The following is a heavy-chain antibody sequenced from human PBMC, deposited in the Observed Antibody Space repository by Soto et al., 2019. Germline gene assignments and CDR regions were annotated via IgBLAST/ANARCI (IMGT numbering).Heavy chain of an antibody. V-gene: IGHV3-23*01. Sequence: GGSLRLSCAASGFTFSSYAMSWVRQAPGKGLEWVSAISGSGGSTYYADSVKGRFTISRDNSKNTLYLQMNSLRAEDTAVYYCAKDQGAGGSSWFYYYYYGMDVWGQGTTVTVSS. D-gene: IGHD6-13*01. CDR1: GFTFSSYA. CDR3: AKDQGAGGSSWFYYYYYGMDV. J-gene: IGHJ6*02. CDR2: ISGSGGST.